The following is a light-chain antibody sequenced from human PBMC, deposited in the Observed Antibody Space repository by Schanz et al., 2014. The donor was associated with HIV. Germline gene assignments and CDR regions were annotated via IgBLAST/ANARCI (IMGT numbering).Light chain of an antibody. CDR1: SSNIGAGYD. CDR3: CSYAGSSTWV. J-gene: IGLJ3*02. CDR2: DDN. Sequence: QSVLTQPPSLSGAPGQRVSLSCNGSSSNIGAGYDVHWYQQFPGTAPRLLIFDDNSRPSGVPDRFSGSKSGTSASLAITGLQADDEADYYCCSYAGSSTWVFGGGTKVTVL. V-gene: IGLV1-40*01.